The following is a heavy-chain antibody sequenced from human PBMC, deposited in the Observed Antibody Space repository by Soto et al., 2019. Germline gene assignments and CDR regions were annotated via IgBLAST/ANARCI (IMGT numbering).Heavy chain of an antibody. Sequence: EVQLVESGGGLVQPGGSLRLSCAASGVTVSSNYMNWVRQAPGKGLEWVSVIYSGGSTYYADSVKGRFTISRDNSKNTLYLQMNSLRAEDTAVYYCARESGRGLVDYWGQGTLVTVSS. CDR3: ARESGRGLVDY. CDR1: GVTVSSNY. CDR2: IYSGGST. J-gene: IGHJ4*02. D-gene: IGHD3-10*01. V-gene: IGHV3-66*01.